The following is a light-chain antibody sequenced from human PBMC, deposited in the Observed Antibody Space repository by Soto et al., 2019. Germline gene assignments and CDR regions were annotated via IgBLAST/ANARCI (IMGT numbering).Light chain of an antibody. V-gene: IGKV1-5*01. J-gene: IGKJ5*01. Sequence: DIQMTQSPSTLSASVGDRVTITCRASQSISTSLAWYQQKLGKAPKLLIYDASSLETGVPSRFSGSGFGTDFTLTISSLQTEDFATYYCQQNYSPPPITFGQGTRLEI. CDR3: QQNYSPPPIT. CDR2: DAS. CDR1: QSISTS.